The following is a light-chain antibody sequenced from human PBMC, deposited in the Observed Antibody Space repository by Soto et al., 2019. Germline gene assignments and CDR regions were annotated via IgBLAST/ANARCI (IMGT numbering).Light chain of an antibody. V-gene: IGLV2-14*01. J-gene: IGLJ1*01. CDR3: SSYTSSSTLYV. CDR1: SSDVGDYNY. Sequence: QSALTQPASVSGSPGQSITISCTGTSSDVGDYNYVSWYQQHPGKAPKLMSYEVSNRPSGVSNRFSGSKSGNTASLTISGLQAEDEADYYCSSYTSSSTLYVFGTGTKLTVL. CDR2: EVS.